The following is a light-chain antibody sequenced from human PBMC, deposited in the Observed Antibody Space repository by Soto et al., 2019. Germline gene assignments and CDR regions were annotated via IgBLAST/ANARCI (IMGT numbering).Light chain of an antibody. Sequence: DIVMTQSPLSLPVTPGEPASISCRSSQSLLHSNGYTYLDWYLQKPGQSPRLLIYWGSNRTSGVTDRFSGSGSGTDFTLKISRVEAEDVGVYYCMQAPHPPPYTLGQGTKLDIK. CDR1: QSLLHSNGYTY. V-gene: IGKV2-28*01. CDR2: WGS. J-gene: IGKJ2*01. CDR3: MQAPHPPPYT.